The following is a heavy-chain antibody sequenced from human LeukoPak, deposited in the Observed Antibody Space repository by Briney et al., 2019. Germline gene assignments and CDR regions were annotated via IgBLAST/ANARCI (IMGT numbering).Heavy chain of an antibody. D-gene: IGHD3-22*01. CDR1: GGSISSSSYY. CDR2: IYYSGST. J-gene: IGHJ4*02. V-gene: IGHV4-61*05. Sequence: SETLSLTCTVSGGSISSSSYYWGWIRQPPGKGLEWIGYIYYSGSTNYNPSLKSRVTISVDTSKNQFSLKLSSVTAADTAVYYCARHESEYYDSSGYVGYWGQGTLVTVSS. CDR3: ARHESEYYDSSGYVGY.